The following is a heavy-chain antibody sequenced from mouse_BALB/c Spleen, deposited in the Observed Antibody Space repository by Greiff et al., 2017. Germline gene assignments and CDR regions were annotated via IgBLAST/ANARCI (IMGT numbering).Heavy chain of an antibody. V-gene: IGHV5-9-4*01. J-gene: IGHJ1*01. CDR1: GFTFSSYA. CDR2: ISSGGSYT. D-gene: IGHD1-1*01. Sequence: EVQVVESGGGLVKPGGSLKLSCAASGFTFSSYAMSWVRQSPEKRLEWVAEISSGGSYTYYPDTVTGRFTISRDNAKNTLYLEMSSLRSEDTAMYYCARSPYYYGSSLWYFDVWGAGTTVTVAS. CDR3: ARSPYYYGSSLWYFDV.